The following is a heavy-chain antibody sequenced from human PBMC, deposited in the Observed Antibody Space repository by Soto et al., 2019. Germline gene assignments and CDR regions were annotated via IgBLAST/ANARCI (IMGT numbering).Heavy chain of an antibody. Sequence: QVQLVESGGGVVQPGTSLRLSCAASGFTFSGYGVHWVRQAPGKGLEWVATISYDETATYYSDSVKGRFTISRDNSKNTLFLQMNSLRDEDTAVYYCARDFAWAFDYWGQGTLLTVSP. CDR1: GFTFSGYG. V-gene: IGHV3-30*03. CDR3: ARDFAWAFDY. CDR2: ISYDETAT. D-gene: IGHD1-26*01. J-gene: IGHJ4*02.